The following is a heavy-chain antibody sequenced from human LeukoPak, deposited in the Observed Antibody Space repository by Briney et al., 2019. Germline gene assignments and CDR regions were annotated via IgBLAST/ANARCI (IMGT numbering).Heavy chain of an antibody. J-gene: IGHJ4*02. CDR1: GFTFSTYV. D-gene: IGHD3-10*01. Sequence: PGGSLRLSCAASGFTFSTYVMSWVRQAPGKGLEWVSAISGSGSSTYYADSVKGRFTISRDNSRNTLYLQMNSLRAEDTAVYHCAKPHYGSEYNSWGQGTLVTVSS. CDR2: ISGSGSST. CDR3: AKPHYGSEYNS. V-gene: IGHV3-23*01.